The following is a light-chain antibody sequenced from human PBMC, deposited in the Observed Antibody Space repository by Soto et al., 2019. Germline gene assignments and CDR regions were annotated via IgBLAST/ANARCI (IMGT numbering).Light chain of an antibody. J-gene: IGLJ1*01. CDR1: SSDVGSYNL. CDR2: EVS. CDR3: RSYARSSTFYV. V-gene: IGLV2-23*02. Sequence: QSVLTQPASVSGSPGQSITISCTGTSSDVGSYNLVSWYQQHPGKAPKLMIYEVSKRPSGVSNRFSGSKSGNTASLTISGIQAEDEAEYYCRSYARSSTFYVFGTGTKVTVL.